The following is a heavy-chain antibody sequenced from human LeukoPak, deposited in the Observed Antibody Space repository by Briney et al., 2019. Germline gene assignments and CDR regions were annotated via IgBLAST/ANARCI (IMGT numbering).Heavy chain of an antibody. V-gene: IGHV4-39*01. CDR2: IYYSGNT. Sequence: SETLSLTCTVSGGSISSYYWAWIRQPPGRGLEWIGSIYYSGNTYYNPSLKSRVTISVDTSNNQFSLKLSSVTAADTAVYYCARHLMVRGVLDYWGQGTLVTVSS. CDR3: ARHLMVRGVLDY. CDR1: GGSISSYY. D-gene: IGHD3-10*01. J-gene: IGHJ4*02.